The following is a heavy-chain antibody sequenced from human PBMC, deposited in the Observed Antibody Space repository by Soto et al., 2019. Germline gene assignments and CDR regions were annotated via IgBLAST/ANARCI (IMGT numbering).Heavy chain of an antibody. CDR2: IFDSGST. Sequence: QVQLQESGPGLVKPSETLSLTCTVSGGSISGGVHSWSWIRQPPGKGLEWIGHIFDSGSTYYNPSLKIRLTISVDTSQNQFSLRLSSVTAADTAVYYCAREIMPLTNDWYFDLWGRGTLVTVSS. CDR3: AREIMPLTNDWYFDL. CDR1: GGSISGGVHS. D-gene: IGHD2-8*01. J-gene: IGHJ2*01. V-gene: IGHV4-30-4*01.